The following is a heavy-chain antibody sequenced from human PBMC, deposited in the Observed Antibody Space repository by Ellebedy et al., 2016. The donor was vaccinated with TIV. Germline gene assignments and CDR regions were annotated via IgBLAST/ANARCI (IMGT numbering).Heavy chain of an antibody. D-gene: IGHD1-7*01. CDR1: GYNFTKNW. J-gene: IGHJ3*01. Sequence: GESLKISCKASGYNFTKNWINWVRQMPGKGLEWMGRIDPSDSYTNYSPSFRGHVTISSDKSHNTAHLQWSSLKASDTAIYYCARSYEGTLVNVWGQGTMVTVSS. CDR2: IDPSDSYT. V-gene: IGHV5-10-1*01. CDR3: ARSYEGTLVNV.